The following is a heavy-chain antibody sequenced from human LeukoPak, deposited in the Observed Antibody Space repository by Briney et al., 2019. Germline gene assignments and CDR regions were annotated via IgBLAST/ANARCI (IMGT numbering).Heavy chain of an antibody. Sequence: GGSLRLSCAASGFTFSSFWMSWVRQAPGKGLEWVANIKQDGSEESYVDSVKGRFTISRDNAKNSLYLQMNSLRAEDTAVYYCARWEGNGYYFDYRGQGTLVTVSS. D-gene: IGHD3-22*01. V-gene: IGHV3-7*01. CDR3: ARWEGNGYYFDY. CDR2: IKQDGSEE. CDR1: GFTFSSFW. J-gene: IGHJ4*02.